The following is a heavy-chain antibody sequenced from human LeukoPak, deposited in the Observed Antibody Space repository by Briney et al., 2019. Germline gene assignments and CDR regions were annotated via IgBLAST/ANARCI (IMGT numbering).Heavy chain of an antibody. J-gene: IGHJ4*02. CDR2: INPSGGT. D-gene: IGHD6-13*01. Sequence: AAVKVSCKASGYTFTGYNMHWVRQAPGQGLEWMGIINPSGGTSYAQKLQGRITMTRDTSTSTLYVELSSLRSEDTAVYYCAREGVAGTGLDFWGQGTLVTVSS. CDR1: GYTFTGYN. CDR3: AREGVAGTGLDF. V-gene: IGHV1-46*01.